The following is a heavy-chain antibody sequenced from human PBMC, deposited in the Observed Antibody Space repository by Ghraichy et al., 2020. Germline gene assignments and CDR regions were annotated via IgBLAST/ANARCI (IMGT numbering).Heavy chain of an antibody. J-gene: IGHJ4*02. Sequence: ETLSLTCTVSGGSISSSSYYWGWIRQPPGKGLEWIGSIYYSGSTYYNPSLKSRVTISVDTSKNQFSLKLSSVTAADTAVYYCARRSGSAADYWGQGTLVTVSS. V-gene: IGHV4-39*01. CDR2: IYYSGST. D-gene: IGHD1-26*01. CDR3: ARRSGSAADY. CDR1: GGSISSSSYY.